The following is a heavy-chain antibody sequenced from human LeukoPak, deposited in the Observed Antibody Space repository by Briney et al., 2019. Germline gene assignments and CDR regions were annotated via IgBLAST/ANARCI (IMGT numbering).Heavy chain of an antibody. CDR3: ARAGRPAATLDY. CDR2: IYYSGST. J-gene: IGHJ4*02. CDR1: GGSISSYY. D-gene: IGHD2-15*01. V-gene: IGHV4-59*01. Sequence: PSETLSLTCTVSGGSISSYYWSWIRQPPGKGLEWIGYIYYSGSTNYNPSLKSRVTISVDTSKNQFSLKLSSVTAADTAVYYCARAGRPAATLDYWGQGTLVTVSS.